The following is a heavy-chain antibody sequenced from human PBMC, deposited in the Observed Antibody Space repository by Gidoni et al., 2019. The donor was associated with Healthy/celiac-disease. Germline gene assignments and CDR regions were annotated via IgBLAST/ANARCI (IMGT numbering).Heavy chain of an antibody. D-gene: IGHD5-12*01. CDR3: AHHGATILDY. Sequence: QLQLQESGPGLVKPSETLSLTCTVPGGSISSSSYYWGWIRQPPGKGLEWIGSIYYSGSTYYNPSLKSRVTISVDTSKNQFSLKLSSVTAADTAVYYCAHHGATILDYWGQGTLVTVSS. CDR1: GGSISSSSYY. CDR2: IYYSGST. J-gene: IGHJ4*02. V-gene: IGHV4-39*01.